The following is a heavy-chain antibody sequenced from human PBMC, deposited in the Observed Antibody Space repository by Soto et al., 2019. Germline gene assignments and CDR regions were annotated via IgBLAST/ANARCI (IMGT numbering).Heavy chain of an antibody. CDR3: ARASVLRYFDWSHDY. D-gene: IGHD3-9*01. CDR2: IYHSGST. V-gene: IGHV4-38-2*01. J-gene: IGHJ4*02. CDR1: GYSISSGYY. Sequence: SETLSLTCAVSGYSISSGYYWGWIRQPPGKGLEWIGSIYHSGSTYYNPSLKSRVTISVDTSKNQFSLKLSSVTAADTAVYYCARASVLRYFDWSHDYWGQGTLVTVSS.